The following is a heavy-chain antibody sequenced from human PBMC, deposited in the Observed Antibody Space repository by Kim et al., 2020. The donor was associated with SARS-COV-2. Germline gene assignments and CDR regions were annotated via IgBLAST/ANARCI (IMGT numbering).Heavy chain of an antibody. V-gene: IGHV4-39*01. CDR3: ARLTVRGNWFDP. Sequence: YTPSLMGRVPISVDTSKNQFSLKLSSVTAADTAVYYCARLTVRGNWFDPWGQGTLVTVSS. J-gene: IGHJ5*02. D-gene: IGHD4-17*01.